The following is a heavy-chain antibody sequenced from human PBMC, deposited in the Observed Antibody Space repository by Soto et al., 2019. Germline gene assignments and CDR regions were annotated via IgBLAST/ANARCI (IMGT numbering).Heavy chain of an antibody. J-gene: IGHJ4*02. CDR1: GRSFSGYQ. Sequence: QVQLQQWGAGLLKPPETLSLTCAVNGRSFSGYQWTWFRQPPGKGLEWIGEINHSGGTNYNASLESRVTISLDTSKNQFSLSLASVTAADTAVYYCARGWRAAFDHWGQGTLVTVS. CDR3: ARGWRAAFDH. D-gene: IGHD6-25*01. CDR2: INHSGGT. V-gene: IGHV4-34*01.